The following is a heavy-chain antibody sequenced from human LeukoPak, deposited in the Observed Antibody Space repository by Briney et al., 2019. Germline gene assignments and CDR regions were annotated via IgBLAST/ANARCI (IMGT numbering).Heavy chain of an antibody. CDR1: GYTFASFG. CDR2: INTHNGDT. V-gene: IGHV1-18*01. Sequence: ASVKVSCKASGYTFASFGITWVRQAPGQGLEWMGWINTHNGDTNYAQKLQGRVTMTTDTSTSTAYMELRSLRSDDTAVYYCARYPLSSSGWYDHWGQGTLVTVSS. J-gene: IGHJ5*02. D-gene: IGHD6-19*01. CDR3: ARYPLSSSGWYDH.